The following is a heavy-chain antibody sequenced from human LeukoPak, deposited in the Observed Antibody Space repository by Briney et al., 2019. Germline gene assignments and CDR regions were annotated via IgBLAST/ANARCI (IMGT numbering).Heavy chain of an antibody. CDR3: ARDGGRWVFDY. CDR1: GGSFSGYY. D-gene: IGHD4-23*01. Sequence: ETLSLTCAVYGGSFSGYYWSWIRQPPGKGLEWVSIISPGSTATYYADSVKGRFTISRDNSKNTLYLQMNSLRAEDTAVYYCARDGGRWVFDYWGQGTLVTVSS. CDR2: ISPGSTAT. J-gene: IGHJ4*02. V-gene: IGHV3-53*01.